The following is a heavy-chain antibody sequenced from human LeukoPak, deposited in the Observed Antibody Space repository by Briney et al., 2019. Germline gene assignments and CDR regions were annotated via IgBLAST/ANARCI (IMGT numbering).Heavy chain of an antibody. CDR2: IKQDGSEK. D-gene: IGHD5-24*01. CDR3: ARLRWLQSRLGPRDSRVEYFDY. J-gene: IGHJ4*02. CDR1: GFPFSNAW. V-gene: IGHV3-7*01. Sequence: GGSLRLSCAVFGPGFPFSNAWMSWVRQAPGKGLEWVANIKQDGSEKYYVDSVKGRFTISRDNAKNSLYLQMNSLRAEDTAVYYCARLRWLQSRLGPRDSRVEYFDYWGQGTLVTVSS.